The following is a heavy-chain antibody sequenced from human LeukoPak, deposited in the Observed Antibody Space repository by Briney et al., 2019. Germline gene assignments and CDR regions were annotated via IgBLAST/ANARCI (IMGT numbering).Heavy chain of an antibody. CDR2: INSDGNTT. D-gene: IGHD6-6*01. J-gene: IGHJ4*02. V-gene: IGHV3-74*01. CDR1: GFXFSHYW. CDR3: ARDFVEFDY. Sequence: PGGSLRLSCAASGFXFSHYWMHWVRQAPGKGLVWVSRINSDGNTTSYADSVKGRFTVSRDNAKNTLYLQMNSLRAEDTAVYYCARDFVEFDYWGQGTLVTVSS.